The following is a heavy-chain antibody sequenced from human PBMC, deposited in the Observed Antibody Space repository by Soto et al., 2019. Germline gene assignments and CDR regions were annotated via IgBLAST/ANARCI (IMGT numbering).Heavy chain of an antibody. CDR1: GFSLSNARMG. Sequence: QVTLKESGPVLVKPTETLTLTCTVSGFSLSNARMGVSWIRQPPGKALEWLAHIFSNDEKSYSTYLKSRLTTAKDTPKTQVVLTMTNMDPVDTATYYCARIPGGRSVLMVYVPYYYYGMDVWGQGTTVTVSS. V-gene: IGHV2-26*01. D-gene: IGHD2-8*01. CDR2: IFSNDEK. J-gene: IGHJ6*02. CDR3: ARIPGGRSVLMVYVPYYYYGMDV.